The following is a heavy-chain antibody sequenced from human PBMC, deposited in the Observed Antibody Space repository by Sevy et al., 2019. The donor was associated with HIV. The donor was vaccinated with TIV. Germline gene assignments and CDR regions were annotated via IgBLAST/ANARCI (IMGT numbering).Heavy chain of an antibody. Sequence: SETLSLTCAVYGGSFSGYYWSWIRQPPGKGLEWIGEINHNGSTNYNPSLKSRFTISADTSKNQFSLNLSSVTAADTAVYYCAREGYSLGMDVWGQGTTVTVSS. V-gene: IGHV4-34*01. CDR1: GGSFSGYY. J-gene: IGHJ6*02. CDR3: AREGYSLGMDV. D-gene: IGHD6-13*01. CDR2: INHNGST.